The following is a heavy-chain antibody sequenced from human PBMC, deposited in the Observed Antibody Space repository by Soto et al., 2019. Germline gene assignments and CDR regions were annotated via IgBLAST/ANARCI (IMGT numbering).Heavy chain of an antibody. J-gene: IGHJ6*02. CDR1: GYTFTSYG. CDR3: ARDGPQLELLYGMDV. D-gene: IGHD1-7*01. V-gene: IGHV1-18*01. CDR2: ISAYNGNT. Sequence: ASVKVSCKASGYTFTSYGISWVRQAPGQGLEWMGWISAYNGNTNYAQKLQGRVTMTTDTSTSTAYMELRGLRSDDTAVYYCARDGPQLELLYGMDVWGQGTTVTVSS.